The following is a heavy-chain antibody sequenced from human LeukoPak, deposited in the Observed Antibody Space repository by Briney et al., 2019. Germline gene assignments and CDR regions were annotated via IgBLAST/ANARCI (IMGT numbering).Heavy chain of an antibody. V-gene: IGHV3-30*03. CDR3: ARVTTAIPDAFDI. CDR2: ISYDGSNK. Sequence: QSGGSLRLSCEASGISFSTYWMSWVRQAPGKGLEWVAAISYDGSNKNYADSVKGRFTISRDNSKNTLYLQMDNLRAEDTAVYYCARVTTAIPDAFDIWGQGTMVTVSS. J-gene: IGHJ3*02. D-gene: IGHD2-21*02. CDR1: GISFSTYW.